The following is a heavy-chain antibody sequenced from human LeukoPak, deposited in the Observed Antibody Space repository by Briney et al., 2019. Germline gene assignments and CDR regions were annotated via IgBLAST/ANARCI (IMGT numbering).Heavy chain of an antibody. CDR3: ARGGSSAYYTPFDY. Sequence: PGGSLRLSCAASGFTFSSFWMSWVRQAPGKGLEWAANINQDGSEKTYVDSVKGRFTISRGNAKNSLYLQMNSLRAEDTAVYYCARGGSSAYYTPFDYWGQGTLVTVSS. CDR2: INQDGSEK. CDR1: GFTFSSFW. J-gene: IGHJ4*02. V-gene: IGHV3-7*01. D-gene: IGHD3-22*01.